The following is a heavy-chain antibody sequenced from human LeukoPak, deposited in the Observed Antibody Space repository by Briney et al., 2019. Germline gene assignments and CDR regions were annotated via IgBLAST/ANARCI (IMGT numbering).Heavy chain of an antibody. CDR1: GFTFSSYW. J-gene: IGHJ4*02. V-gene: IGHV3-7*03. D-gene: IGHD7-27*01. Sequence: PGGSLRLSCAASGFTFSSYWMSWVRQAPGKGLEWVANIKQDGSEKNYVDSVKGRFTISRDNAKNSLYLQMNSPRAEDTAAYYCAKDGNWARFENWGQGTLVTVSS. CDR3: AKDGNWARFEN. CDR2: IKQDGSEK.